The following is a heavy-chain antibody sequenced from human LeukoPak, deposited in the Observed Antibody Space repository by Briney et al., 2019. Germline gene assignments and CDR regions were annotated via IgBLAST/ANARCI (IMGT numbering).Heavy chain of an antibody. V-gene: IGHV4-31*03. CDR1: GGSISSGGYY. D-gene: IGHD3-22*01. J-gene: IGHJ4*02. Sequence: SETLSLTCTVSGGSISSGGYYWSWIRQHPGKGLEWIGYIYYSGSTYYNPSLKSRVTISVDTSKNQFSLKLSSATAADTAVYYCARVGYYDSSGYFPFDYWGQGTLVTVSS. CDR2: IYYSGST. CDR3: ARVGYYDSSGYFPFDY.